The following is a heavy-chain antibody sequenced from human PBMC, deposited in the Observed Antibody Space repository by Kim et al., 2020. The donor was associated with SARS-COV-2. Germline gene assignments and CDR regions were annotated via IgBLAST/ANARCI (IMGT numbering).Heavy chain of an antibody. V-gene: IGHV1-69*01. CDR3: ARGGKWLVAYYYYMDV. D-gene: IGHD3-22*01. J-gene: IGHJ6*03. Sequence: KFQGRVTITADESTSTAYMELSSLRSEDTAVYYCARGGKWLVAYYYYMDVWGKGTTVTVSS.